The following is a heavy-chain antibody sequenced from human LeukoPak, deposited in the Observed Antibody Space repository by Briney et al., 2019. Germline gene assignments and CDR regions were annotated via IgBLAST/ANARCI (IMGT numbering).Heavy chain of an antibody. D-gene: IGHD2-8*02. Sequence: GGSLRLSCAGSGFTFSNSWMIWVRLAPGKGLEWVANINQHGSAQYYADSVKGRFTISRDNAENSLYLQMNSLRAEDTAVYYCATNTRAYAILVAYWGQGTLVTVSS. CDR3: ATNTRAYAILVAY. CDR2: INQHGSAQ. V-gene: IGHV3-7*01. J-gene: IGHJ4*02. CDR1: GFTFSNSW.